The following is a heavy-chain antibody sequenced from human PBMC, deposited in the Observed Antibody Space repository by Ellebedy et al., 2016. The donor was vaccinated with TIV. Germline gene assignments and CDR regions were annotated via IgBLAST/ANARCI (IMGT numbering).Heavy chain of an antibody. D-gene: IGHD5-18*01. CDR2: IYHSGST. V-gene: IGHV4-38-2*02. CDR1: GYSISSDYS. CDR3: AQTSGYSYGLDY. Sequence: MPSETLSLTCSVPGYSISSDYSWSWTRLPPGKGLEWIGYIYHSGSTYYNPPLKSRVTIPVDTSKNQFSLKLTSVTAADTAVYYCAQTSGYSYGLDYWGQGTLVTVSS. J-gene: IGHJ4*02.